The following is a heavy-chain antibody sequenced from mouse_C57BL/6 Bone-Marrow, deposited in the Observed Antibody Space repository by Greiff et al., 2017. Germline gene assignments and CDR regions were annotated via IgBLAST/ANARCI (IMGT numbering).Heavy chain of an antibody. CDR3: ARGYYAMDY. V-gene: IGHV1-76*01. CDR2: IYPGSGNT. Sequence: VQLQQSGAELVRPGASVKLSCKASGYTFTDYYINWVKQRPGQGLEWIARIYPGSGNTYYNEKFKGKATLTAEKSSITAYMQLSSLTSEDSAVYFCARGYYAMDYWGQGTSVTVSS. CDR1: GYTFTDYY. J-gene: IGHJ4*01.